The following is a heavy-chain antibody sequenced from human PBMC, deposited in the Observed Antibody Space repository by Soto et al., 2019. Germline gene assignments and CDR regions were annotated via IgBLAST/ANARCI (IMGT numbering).Heavy chain of an antibody. Sequence: GESLKISCKGSGYSFTNYWISWVRQMPGKGLEWMGRIDPSDSYTNYSPSFQGHVTISTDKSISTAYLQWSSLKASDTAIYYCARLAGAGQGGYYGMDVWGQGTTVTVSS. CDR3: ARLAGAGQGGYYGMDV. V-gene: IGHV5-10-1*01. J-gene: IGHJ6*02. CDR1: GYSFTNYW. D-gene: IGHD7-27*01. CDR2: IDPSDSYT.